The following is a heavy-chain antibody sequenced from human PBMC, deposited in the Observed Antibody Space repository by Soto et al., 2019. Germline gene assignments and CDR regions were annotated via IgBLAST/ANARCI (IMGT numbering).Heavy chain of an antibody. J-gene: IGHJ2*01. D-gene: IGHD2-2*01. CDR1: VFTFSSYS. V-gene: IGHV3-48*02. Sequence: WWSLRLCCTASVFTFSSYSMNWFRQAPGKGLEWVSYISSGSYNIYYADSVKGRFTISRDNAKDSLYLQMSSLRDDDTAVYYCARGPSAAAPLSDWYFDLWGRGTLVTVSS. CDR2: ISSGSYNI. CDR3: ARGPSAAAPLSDWYFDL.